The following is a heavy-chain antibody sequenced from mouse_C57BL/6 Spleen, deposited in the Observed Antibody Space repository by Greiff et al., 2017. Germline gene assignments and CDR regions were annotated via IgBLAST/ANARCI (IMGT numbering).Heavy chain of an antibody. Sequence: VQLQQSGAELVRPGASVKLSCTASGFNIKDDYMHWVKQRPEQGLEWIGWIDPENGDTEYASKFQGKATITADTSSNTAYLQLSSLTSEDTAVYYCTTLYYYGSTVFDYWGQGTTLTVSS. D-gene: IGHD1-1*01. V-gene: IGHV14-4*01. J-gene: IGHJ2*01. CDR2: IDPENGDT. CDR1: GFNIKDDY. CDR3: TTLYYYGSTVFDY.